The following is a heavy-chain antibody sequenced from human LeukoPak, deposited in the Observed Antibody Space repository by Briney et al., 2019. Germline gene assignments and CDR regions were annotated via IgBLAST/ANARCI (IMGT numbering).Heavy chain of an antibody. CDR1: GYTFTSYD. D-gene: IGHD4-23*01. J-gene: IGHJ4*02. V-gene: IGHV1-8*03. CDR2: MNPTSGNT. CDR3: ARGLGYGGKGAY. Sequence: ASVKVSCKASGYTFTSYDINWVRQATGQGLEWMGWMNPTSGNTGYAQTFQGRVTITRTTSISTAYMELRSLRSEDTAVYYCARGLGYGGKGAYWGQRALVTVSS.